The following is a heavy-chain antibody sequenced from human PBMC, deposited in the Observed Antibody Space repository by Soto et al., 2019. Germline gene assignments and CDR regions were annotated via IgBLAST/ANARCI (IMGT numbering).Heavy chain of an antibody. CDR3: AREAPYCTSATCPKFYDMDV. J-gene: IGHJ6*02. Sequence: QVQLLQSGAEVKKPGSSVKVSCKVSGGAFTNYSLNWVRHAPGQGLEWLGGIIPILNSPAYAQKFQARVVITADEVTNTAYMELNSLRFDDTAVYYCAREAPYCTSATCPKFYDMDVWGQGTTVTVAS. V-gene: IGHV1-69*01. CDR1: GGAFTNYS. D-gene: IGHD2-2*01. CDR2: IIPILNSP.